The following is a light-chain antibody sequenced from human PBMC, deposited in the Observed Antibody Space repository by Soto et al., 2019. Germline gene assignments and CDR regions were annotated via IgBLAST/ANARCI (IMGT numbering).Light chain of an antibody. J-gene: IGKJ2*01. Sequence: DIQMTQSPSSLSASVGDRVTITCLASQSISTWLAWYQLKPGKAPKLLIYKASNLQSGVPSRFSGSGSGTEFTLTISSLQPVDFATYYCQQYHVFSPYTFGQGNKLAI. CDR2: KAS. V-gene: IGKV1-5*03. CDR1: QSISTW. CDR3: QQYHVFSPYT.